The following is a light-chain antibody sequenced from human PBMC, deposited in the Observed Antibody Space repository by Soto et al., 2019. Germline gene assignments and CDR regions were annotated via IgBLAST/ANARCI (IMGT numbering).Light chain of an antibody. Sequence: DIQMTQSPSTVSAAVGDGDTITCRASQPISSWLAWFRQRPGKAPELLIYAASTLHSGVPSRFSGSGSGTDFALTISGLQPEDFATYYCQQASSFPHTFGQGTRVDIK. J-gene: IGKJ2*01. CDR1: QPISSW. CDR2: AAS. V-gene: IGKV1-12*01. CDR3: QQASSFPHT.